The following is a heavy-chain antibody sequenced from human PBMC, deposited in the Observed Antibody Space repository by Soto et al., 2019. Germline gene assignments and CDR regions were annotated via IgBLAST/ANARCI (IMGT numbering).Heavy chain of an antibody. CDR2: INAGNGNT. CDR1: GYTFTSYA. J-gene: IGHJ6*02. Sequence: ASVKVSCKASGYTFTSYAMHWVRQAPGQRLEWMGWINAGNGNTKYSQKFQGRVTITRDTSASTAYMELSSLRSEDTAVYYCARGDKGSGAAGTYYYYGMDVWGQGTTVTVSS. CDR3: ARGDKGSGAAGTYYYYGMDV. V-gene: IGHV1-3*01. D-gene: IGHD6-13*01.